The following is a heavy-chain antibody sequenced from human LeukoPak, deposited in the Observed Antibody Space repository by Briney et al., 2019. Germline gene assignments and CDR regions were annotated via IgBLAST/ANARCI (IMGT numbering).Heavy chain of an antibody. V-gene: IGHV1-2*02. J-gene: IGHJ4*02. D-gene: IGHD3-22*01. CDR1: GYTFTGYY. CDR2: INPNSGGT. Sequence: ASVKVSCKAFGYTFTGYYMHWVRQAPGQGLEWMGWINPNSGGTNYAQKFQGRVTMTRDTSISTAYMELSRLRSDDTAVYYCARSFYDSSGYYSSPFDYWGQGTLVTVSS. CDR3: ARSFYDSSGYYSSPFDY.